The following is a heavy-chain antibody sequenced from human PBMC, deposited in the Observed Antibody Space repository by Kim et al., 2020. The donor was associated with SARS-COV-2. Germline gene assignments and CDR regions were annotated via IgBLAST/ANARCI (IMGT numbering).Heavy chain of an antibody. D-gene: IGHD3-16*01. Sequence: GGSLRLSCAASGFTFSSDGMHWVRQAPGKGLEWVAVIWYDGSNKYYADSVKGRFTISRDNSKNTLYRQMNSLRSEDTAVYYCARDRLGEYGMDVWGQGTTGTGSS. CDR1: GFTFSSDG. CDR2: IWYDGSNK. V-gene: IGHV3-33*01. CDR3: ARDRLGEYGMDV. J-gene: IGHJ6*02.